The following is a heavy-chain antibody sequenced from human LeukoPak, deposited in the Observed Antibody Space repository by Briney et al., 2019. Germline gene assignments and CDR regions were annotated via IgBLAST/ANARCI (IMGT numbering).Heavy chain of an antibody. CDR3: ARHTDIAPLSSLKY. Sequence: SETLSLTCTLSGRSISRYYWSCIRQTAGKGLEWVGDIYYSGSNNYNPSLKSRVTISVDTSKDQFSLKLSSLTAADTAVYYCARHTDIAPLSSLKYWGQGTLVTVSS. CDR1: GRSISRYY. V-gene: IGHV4-59*08. J-gene: IGHJ4*02. D-gene: IGHD6-13*01. CDR2: IYYSGSN.